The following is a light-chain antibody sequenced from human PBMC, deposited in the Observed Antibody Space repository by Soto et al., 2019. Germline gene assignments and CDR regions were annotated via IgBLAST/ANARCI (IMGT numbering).Light chain of an antibody. V-gene: IGLV2-14*03. CDR1: SSDVGGYNY. CDR2: DVS. J-gene: IGLJ3*02. CDR3: RSYASNSPVV. Sequence: QSALTQPASVSGSPGQSITISCTGTSSDVGGYNYVSWYQQHPGKAPKLMIFDVSNRPSGISYRFSGSKSGNTASLTISGLQAEDEADYYCRSYASNSPVVFGGGTQLTVL.